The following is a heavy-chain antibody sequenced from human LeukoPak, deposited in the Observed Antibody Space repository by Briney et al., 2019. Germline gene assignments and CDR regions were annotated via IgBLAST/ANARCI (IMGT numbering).Heavy chain of an antibody. CDR2: ISSSRSYI. CDR1: GFTFSSYT. Sequence: PGGSLRLSCAASGFTFSSYTMNWVRQAPGKGLEWVSSISSSRSYIYNADSVKGRFTISRDNAKNSLYLQMNSLRAEDTAVYYCARAHCSSTSCFPSGTNYFDSWGQGTPVTVSS. CDR3: ARAHCSSTSCFPSGTNYFDS. J-gene: IGHJ4*02. D-gene: IGHD2-2*01. V-gene: IGHV3-21*01.